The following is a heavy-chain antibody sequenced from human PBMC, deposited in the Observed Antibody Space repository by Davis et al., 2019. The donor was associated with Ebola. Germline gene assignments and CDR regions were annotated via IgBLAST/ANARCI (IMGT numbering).Heavy chain of an antibody. CDR3: ATTQLGVTTSRPYLYMDV. CDR2: ISSSSSTI. D-gene: IGHD4-11*01. Sequence: GESLKISCAASGFTFSDYWMNWVRQAPGKGLEWVSYISSSSSTIYYADSVKGRFTISRDNAKNSLYLQMNSLRAEDTAVYYCATTQLGVTTSRPYLYMDVWGKGTTVTVSS. J-gene: IGHJ6*03. V-gene: IGHV3-48*01. CDR1: GFTFSDYW.